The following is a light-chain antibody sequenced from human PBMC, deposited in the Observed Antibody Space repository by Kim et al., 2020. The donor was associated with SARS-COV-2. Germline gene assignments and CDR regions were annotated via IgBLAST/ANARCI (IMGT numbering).Light chain of an antibody. Sequence: ASVRDGITITCRASESLYDWLAWYQQKPGKSPKLLIYKTSNLESGVPSRFSGGGSGTEFTLTISSLQPDDFATYYCQQYVSYLWTFGQGTKVDIK. J-gene: IGKJ1*01. CDR2: KTS. V-gene: IGKV1-5*03. CDR1: ESLYDW. CDR3: QQYVSYLWT.